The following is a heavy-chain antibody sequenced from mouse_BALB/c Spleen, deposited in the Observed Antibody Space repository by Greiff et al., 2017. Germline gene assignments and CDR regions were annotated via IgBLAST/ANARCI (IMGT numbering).Heavy chain of an antibody. CDR1: GYTFTSYW. CDR2: IYPSDSYT. J-gene: IGHJ2*01. CDR3: TRGGYDGNYFDY. V-gene: IGHV1-69*02. Sequence: QVQLKQPGAELVRPGASVKLSCKASGYTFTSYWINWVKQRPGQGLEWIGNIYPSDSYTNYNQKFKDKATLTVDKSSSTAYMQLSSPTSEDSAVYYCTRGGYDGNYFDYWGQGTTLTVSS. D-gene: IGHD2-2*01.